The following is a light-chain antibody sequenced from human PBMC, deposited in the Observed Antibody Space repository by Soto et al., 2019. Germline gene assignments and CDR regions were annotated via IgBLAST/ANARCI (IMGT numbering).Light chain of an antibody. CDR3: CSHAGTYTYV. J-gene: IGLJ1*01. CDR1: SSDVGGYNY. Sequence: QSALTQPRSVSGSPGPSLTISCTGTSSDVGGYNYVSWYQQYPGQVPKLMIYDVTKRPSGVPDRFSGSKSGNTASLTISGLQAEDEADYYCCSHAGTYTYVFGTGTKLTVL. CDR2: DVT. V-gene: IGLV2-11*01.